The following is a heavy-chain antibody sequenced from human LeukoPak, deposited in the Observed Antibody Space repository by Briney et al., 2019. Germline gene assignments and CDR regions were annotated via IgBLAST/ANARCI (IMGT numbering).Heavy chain of an antibody. CDR1: GGSISSYY. D-gene: IGHD3-22*01. CDR3: ARDLIYYYDSIRLRGTFDI. V-gene: IGHV4-59*12. J-gene: IGHJ3*02. Sequence: PSETLSLTCTVSGGSISSYYWSWIRQPPGKGLEWIGYIYYSGSTNYNPSLKSRVTISVDTSKNQFSLKLSSVTAADTAVYYCARDLIYYYDSIRLRGTFDIWGQGTMVTVSS. CDR2: IYYSGST.